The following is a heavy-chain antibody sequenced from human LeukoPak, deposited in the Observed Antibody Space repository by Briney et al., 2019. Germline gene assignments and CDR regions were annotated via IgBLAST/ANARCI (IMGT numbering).Heavy chain of an antibody. CDR1: NYTFTSYG. CDR3: ARSDQWELQDDAFDI. CDR2: ISAYNGNT. Sequence: ASVKVSCKASNYTFTSYGISWVRQAPGQGLEWMGWISAYNGNTNYAQKLQGRVTMTTDTSTSTAYMELRSLRSDDTAVYYCARSDQWELQDDAFDIWGQGTMVTVSS. D-gene: IGHD1-26*01. V-gene: IGHV1-18*01. J-gene: IGHJ3*02.